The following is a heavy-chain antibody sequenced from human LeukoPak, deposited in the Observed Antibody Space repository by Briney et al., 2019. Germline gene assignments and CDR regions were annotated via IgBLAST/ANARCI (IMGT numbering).Heavy chain of an antibody. J-gene: IGHJ4*02. Sequence: PSETLSLTCTVSGGSISSRTYYWGWIRQPPGRGLEWIASIYYSGSTYYNPSHKSRVTMSIDTSKNQFSLKLSSVTAADTAVYYCARLVGAATDPFDYWGQGTLVTVSS. CDR1: GGSISSRTYY. CDR3: ARLVGAATDPFDY. D-gene: IGHD1-26*01. V-gene: IGHV4-39*01. CDR2: IYYSGST.